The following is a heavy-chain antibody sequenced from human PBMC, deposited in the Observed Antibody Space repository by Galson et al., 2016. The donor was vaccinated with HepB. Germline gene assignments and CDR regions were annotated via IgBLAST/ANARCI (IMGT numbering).Heavy chain of an antibody. CDR1: GYTLTELS. Sequence: SVKVSCKVSGYTLTELSMHWVRQAPGKGLEWMGGFDAELGKTIYAQKFQGRVTMTEDTSVDTAYMDLNSLKSEDTAVYYCATALIMLRGVIVNPFDLWGQGTLVTVSS. CDR3: ATALIMLRGVIVNPFDL. CDR2: FDAELGKT. V-gene: IGHV1-24*01. J-gene: IGHJ4*02. D-gene: IGHD3-10*01.